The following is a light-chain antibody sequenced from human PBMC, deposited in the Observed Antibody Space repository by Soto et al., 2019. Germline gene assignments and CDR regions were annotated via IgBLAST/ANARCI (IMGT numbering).Light chain of an antibody. CDR2: DAS. Sequence: EIVLTQSPATLSLSPGERATLSCRASQSVSSYLAWYQQKPGQAPRLLIYDASNRATGIPARFSGSGSGTDFTLTISSLEPEDFAVYYCQQGSNWPSFGPGTKVDI. J-gene: IGKJ3*01. V-gene: IGKV3-11*01. CDR1: QSVSSY. CDR3: QQGSNWPS.